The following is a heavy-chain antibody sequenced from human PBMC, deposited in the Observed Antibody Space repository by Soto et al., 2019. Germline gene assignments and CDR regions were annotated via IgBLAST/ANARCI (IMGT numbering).Heavy chain of an antibody. D-gene: IGHD1-26*01. CDR1: GFTFSSYG. V-gene: IGHV3-30*18. CDR2: ISYDGSNK. CDR3: AKDGFEWELLPAGAFDI. J-gene: IGHJ3*02. Sequence: GGSLRLSCAASGFTFSSYGMHWVRQAPGKGLEWVAVISYDGSNKYYADSVKGRFTISRDNSKNTLYLQMNSLRAEDTAVYYCAKDGFEWELLPAGAFDIWGQGTMVTVSS.